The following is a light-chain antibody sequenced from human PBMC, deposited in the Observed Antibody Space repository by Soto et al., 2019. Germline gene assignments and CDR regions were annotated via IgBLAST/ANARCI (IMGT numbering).Light chain of an antibody. Sequence: DIVFTQSPGTLSLSPGERATLSCRASQNVDSTYLAWYQQKPGQAPRLVIYGSTRRAPGVPDRFSGSGSGTEFTLTISRLDPEDFAVYFCQQYGGSNLYSFGPGTKVDIK. CDR2: GST. J-gene: IGKJ2*01. CDR3: QQYGGSNLYS. CDR1: QNVDSTY. V-gene: IGKV3-20*01.